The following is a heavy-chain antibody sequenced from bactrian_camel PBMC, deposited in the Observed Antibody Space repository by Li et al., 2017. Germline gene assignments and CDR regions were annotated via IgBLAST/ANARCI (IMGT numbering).Heavy chain of an antibody. CDR1: RFTFSTYA. CDR3: AAGLSRYDEYDGYWYEYKY. CDR2: IIYGST. D-gene: IGHD4*01. Sequence: VQLVESGGGLVQPGGSLTLSCAASRFTFSTYAMSWVRQAPGKERELVSSIIYGSTSYADSVKGRFTIYRDSNKNTLFLQMNSLKTEDTAMYHCAAGLSRYDEYDGYWYEYKYWGQRTQVTVS. J-gene: IGHJ4*01. V-gene: IGHV3S42*01.